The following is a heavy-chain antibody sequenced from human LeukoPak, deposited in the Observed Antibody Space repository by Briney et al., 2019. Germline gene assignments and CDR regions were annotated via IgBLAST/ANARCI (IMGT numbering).Heavy chain of an antibody. J-gene: IGHJ4*02. CDR3: ARELELRRGYFDY. V-gene: IGHV3-30-3*01. Sequence: GGSLRLSCAASEFTFSTYAVHWVRQAPGKGLEWVAVISYDGSNKYYADSVKGRFTISRDNSKNTLYLQMNSLRAEDTAVYYCARELELRRGYFDYWGQGTLVTVSS. D-gene: IGHD1-7*01. CDR1: EFTFSTYA. CDR2: ISYDGSNK.